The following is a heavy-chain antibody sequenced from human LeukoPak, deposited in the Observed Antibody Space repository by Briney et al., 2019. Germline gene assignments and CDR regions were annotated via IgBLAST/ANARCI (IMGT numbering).Heavy chain of an antibody. V-gene: IGHV3-23*01. D-gene: IGHD3-16*01. Sequence: GGSLRLSCAASGFTFSGYAMSWVRQAPGKGLEWVSAISGSGDSTYYADSVKGRFTIPRDNSKNTLYLQMSSLRAEDTAVYYCAKRGGYITTWQRTDTLDYWGQGTLVTVSS. CDR1: GFTFSGYA. J-gene: IGHJ4*02. CDR3: AKRGGYITTWQRTDTLDY. CDR2: ISGSGDST.